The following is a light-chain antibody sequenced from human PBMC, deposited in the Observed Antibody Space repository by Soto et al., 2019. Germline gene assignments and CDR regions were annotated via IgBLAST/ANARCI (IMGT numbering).Light chain of an antibody. V-gene: IGKV3-11*01. CDR1: QSVSSF. CDR3: QQRSNQPLT. J-gene: IGKJ4*01. Sequence: EIVLTQSPATLSLSPGERATLSCRASQSVSSFLAWYQQNPGQAPRLLIYDASNRTTGIPARFSGSGSGTAFTLTISSLAPEDFAVYYCQQRSNQPLTFGGGTKVELK. CDR2: DAS.